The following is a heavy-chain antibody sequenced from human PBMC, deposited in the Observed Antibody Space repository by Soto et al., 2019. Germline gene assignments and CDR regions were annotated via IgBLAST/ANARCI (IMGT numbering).Heavy chain of an antibody. CDR3: ARDARGTRGFDEMDI. CDR1: GYIFTGYH. V-gene: IGHV1-2*02. D-gene: IGHD3-9*01. J-gene: IGHJ6*02. CDR2: INPNSGDT. Sequence: ASVKVSCKGSGYIFTGYHIQWVRQAPGRGLEWMGWINPNSGDTEYAQNFQGRVTMTRDTSFNLVYMEMSGLMSDDTAVYYCARDARGTRGFDEMDIWGLGTTVTVSS.